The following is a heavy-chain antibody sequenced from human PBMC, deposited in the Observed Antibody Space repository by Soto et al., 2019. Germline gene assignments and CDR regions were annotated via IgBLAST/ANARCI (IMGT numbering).Heavy chain of an antibody. Sequence: GESLKISCAASGFTFSSYRMHWVRQAPGKGLVWVSRINSDGSSTSYADSVKGRFTISRDNAKNTLYLQMNSLRAEDTAVYYCARDLYYDFWSGYYTAYYYYGMDVWGQGTTVTVSS. V-gene: IGHV3-74*01. CDR3: ARDLYYDFWSGYYTAYYYYGMDV. CDR2: INSDGSST. D-gene: IGHD3-3*01. CDR1: GFTFSSYR. J-gene: IGHJ6*02.